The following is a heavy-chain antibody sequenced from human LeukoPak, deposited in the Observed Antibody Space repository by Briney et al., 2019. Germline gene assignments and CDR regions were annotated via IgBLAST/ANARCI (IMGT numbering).Heavy chain of an antibody. CDR2: ISGSGGSA. CDR3: AKGSGASITDFYHGMDV. V-gene: IGHV3-23*01. Sequence: GGSLRLSCAASGFTFSSYVMSWVRQAPGKGLEWVSPISGSGGSAYYADSVKGRFTISRDNSKNTLYLQMSSLRAEDTAVYYCAKGSGASITDFYHGMDVWGQGTTVTVSS. CDR1: GFTFSSYV. J-gene: IGHJ6*02. D-gene: IGHD5-12*01.